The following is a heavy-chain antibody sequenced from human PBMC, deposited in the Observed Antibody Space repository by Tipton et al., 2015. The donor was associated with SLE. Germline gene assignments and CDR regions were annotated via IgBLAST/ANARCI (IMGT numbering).Heavy chain of an antibody. CDR2: ISAYNSNT. Sequence: QLVQSGAEVKKPGSSVKVSCKASGGTFSSYAISWVRQAPGQGLEWMGWISAYNSNTNYAQKLQGRVTMTTDTSTSTAYMELRSLRSDDTAVYYCARDFSFLSSSALYWGQGTLVTVSS. V-gene: IGHV1-18*01. CDR3: ARDFSFLSSSALY. CDR1: GGTFSSYA. D-gene: IGHD6-6*01. J-gene: IGHJ4*02.